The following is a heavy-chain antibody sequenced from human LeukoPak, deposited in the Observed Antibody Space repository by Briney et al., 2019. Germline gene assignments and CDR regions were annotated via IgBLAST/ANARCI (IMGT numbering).Heavy chain of an antibody. CDR3: ARGSTYVSGSYYMDV. CDR2: MNPNSGNT. V-gene: IGHV1-8*03. J-gene: IGHJ6*03. CDR1: GYTFTSYG. Sequence: GASVKVSCKASGYTFTSYGISWVRQAPGQGLEWMGWMNPNSGNTGYAQKFQGRVTITRNTSISTAYMELSSLRSEDTAVYYCARGSTYVSGSYYMDVWGKGTTVTVSS. D-gene: IGHD3-22*01.